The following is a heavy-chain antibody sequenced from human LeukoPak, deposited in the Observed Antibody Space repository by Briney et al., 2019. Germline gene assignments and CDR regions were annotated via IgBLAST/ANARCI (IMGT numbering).Heavy chain of an antibody. CDR1: GDSVSSNSAA. Sequence: SQTLSLTCAISGDSVSSNSAAWIWIRQSPSRGLEWLGRTYYRSKWYTEYAVSVKSRIAINPDTSKNQFSLQLSSVNPEDTAVYYCARLGSGSNYWGQGTLVTVSS. J-gene: IGHJ4*02. V-gene: IGHV6-1*01. CDR2: TYYRSKWYT. D-gene: IGHD3-10*01. CDR3: ARLGSGSNY.